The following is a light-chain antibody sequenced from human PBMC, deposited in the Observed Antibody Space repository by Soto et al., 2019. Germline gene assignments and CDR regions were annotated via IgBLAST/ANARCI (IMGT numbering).Light chain of an antibody. CDR2: DAS. CDR1: QSVSSY. J-gene: IGKJ1*01. Sequence: EIVLTQSPATLSLSPGERATLSCRASQSVSSYLAWYQQKPGQAPRLLIYDASNRATGIPARFSGSGSGTDFTLTLRSLEPEDFAVYYYQQRSNWPPRWTFGQGTKVEIK. CDR3: QQRSNWPPRWT. V-gene: IGKV3-11*01.